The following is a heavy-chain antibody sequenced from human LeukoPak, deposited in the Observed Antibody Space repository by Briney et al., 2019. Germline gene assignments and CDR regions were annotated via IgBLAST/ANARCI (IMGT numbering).Heavy chain of an antibody. CDR3: ARDLSRVAGTLDY. V-gene: IGHV4-30-4*08. CDR1: GGSISSGDYY. D-gene: IGHD6-19*01. J-gene: IGHJ4*02. CDR2: IYYSGST. Sequence: SETLSLTCTVSGGSISSGDYYWSWIRQPPGKGLEWNGYIYYSGSTYYNPSLKSRVTISVDTSKNQFSPKLSSVTAADTAVYYCARDLSRVAGTLDYWGQGTLVTVSS.